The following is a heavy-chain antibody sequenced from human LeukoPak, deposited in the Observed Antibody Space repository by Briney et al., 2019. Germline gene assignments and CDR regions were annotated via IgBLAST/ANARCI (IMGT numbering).Heavy chain of an antibody. CDR3: ARHLLDILTEPFDY. J-gene: IGHJ4*02. D-gene: IGHD3-9*01. Sequence: GGSLRLSCAASGFIFSSYGMHWVRQAPGKGLEWVTFIRYHGASQDYADSVKGRFTISRDNSKNTVYLQMNSLRPEDTAVYYCARHLLDILTEPFDYWGQGTLVTVSS. CDR1: GFIFSSYG. CDR2: IRYHGASQ. V-gene: IGHV3-30*02.